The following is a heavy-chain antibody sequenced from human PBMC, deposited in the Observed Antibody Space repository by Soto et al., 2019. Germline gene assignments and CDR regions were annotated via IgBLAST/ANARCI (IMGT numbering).Heavy chain of an antibody. D-gene: IGHD6-19*01. V-gene: IGHV1-8*01. Sequence: ASVKVSCKASGYTFTSYDINWVRQAPGQGLEWLGWMNPNSGNTGYAQKFQGRVTMTSDTSTGTAYMELSSLRSEDTAVYYCARVSGWYYFDYWGQGTLVTVSS. CDR2: MNPNSGNT. CDR3: ARVSGWYYFDY. J-gene: IGHJ4*02. CDR1: GYTFTSYD.